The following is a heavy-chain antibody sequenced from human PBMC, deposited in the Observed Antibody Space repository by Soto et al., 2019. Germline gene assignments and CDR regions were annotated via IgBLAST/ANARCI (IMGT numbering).Heavy chain of an antibody. J-gene: IGHJ3*02. CDR1: SGSISSSNW. Sequence: QVQLQESGPGLVKPSGTLSLTCAVSSGSISSSNWWSWVRQPPGKGLEWIGEIYHSGSTNYNPSLKGRATISVDKSKNQFALKLSSVTAADTAVYYCARIVVVIGIQGFESAFDIWGQGTMVTVSS. V-gene: IGHV4-4*02. CDR2: IYHSGST. D-gene: IGHD2-21*01. CDR3: ARIVVVIGIQGFESAFDI.